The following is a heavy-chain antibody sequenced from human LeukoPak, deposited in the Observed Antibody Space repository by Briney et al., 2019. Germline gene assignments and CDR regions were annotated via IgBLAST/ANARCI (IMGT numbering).Heavy chain of an antibody. V-gene: IGHV4-31*03. CDR1: GGSISSGGYY. CDR2: IYYSGST. J-gene: IGHJ3*02. D-gene: IGHD1-7*01. Sequence: SQTLALTCTVSGGSISSGGYYWRWIRQHPGKGLEWIGYIYYSGSTYYNPSLKSRVTISVDTSKNQFSLKLSSVTAADTAVYYCARAPTGTLAFDIWGQGTMVTVSS. CDR3: ARAPTGTLAFDI.